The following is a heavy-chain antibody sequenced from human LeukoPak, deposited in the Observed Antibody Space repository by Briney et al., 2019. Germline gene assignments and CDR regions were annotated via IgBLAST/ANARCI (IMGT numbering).Heavy chain of an antibody. Sequence: GGSLRLSCAASGFTVSSNYMSWVRQAPGKGLEWVSVIYGGGSTYYADSVKGRFTISRDNSKNTLYLQMNSLRAEDTAVYYCARDRGSGSYYVAFDYWGQGTLVTVSS. D-gene: IGHD1-26*01. V-gene: IGHV3-53*01. CDR2: IYGGGST. CDR1: GFTVSSNY. J-gene: IGHJ4*02. CDR3: ARDRGSGSYYVAFDY.